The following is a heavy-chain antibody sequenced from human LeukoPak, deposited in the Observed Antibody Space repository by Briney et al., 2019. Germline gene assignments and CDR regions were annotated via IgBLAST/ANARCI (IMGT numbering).Heavy chain of an antibody. D-gene: IGHD1-26*01. Sequence: SVKVSCKASGGTFSSYAISWVRQAPGQGLEWMGGIIPIFGTANYAQKFQGRVTITADESTSTAYMELSSLRSEDTAVYYCARDRRGSYYFDYWGQGTLVTVSS. V-gene: IGHV1-69*13. CDR2: IIPIFGTA. J-gene: IGHJ4*02. CDR1: GGTFSSYA. CDR3: ARDRRGSYYFDY.